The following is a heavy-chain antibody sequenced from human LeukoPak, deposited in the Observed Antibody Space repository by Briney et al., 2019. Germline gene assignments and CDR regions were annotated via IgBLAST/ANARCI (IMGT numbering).Heavy chain of an antibody. CDR1: GGSISSSSYY. D-gene: IGHD2-2*02. CDR3: AREAGCSSTSCYTPPLQYYYYYYMDV. CDR2: IYYSGTT. V-gene: IGHV4-39*07. Sequence: SETLSLTCTVSGGSISSSSYYWGWIRQPPGKGLEWSGSIYYSGTTYYNPSLKSRVTMSVDTSKNQFSLKLSSVTAADTAVYYCAREAGCSSTSCYTPPLQYYYYYYMDVWGKGTTVTVSS. J-gene: IGHJ6*03.